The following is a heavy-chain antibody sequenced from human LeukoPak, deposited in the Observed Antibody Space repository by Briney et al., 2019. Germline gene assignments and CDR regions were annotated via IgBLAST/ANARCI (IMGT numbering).Heavy chain of an antibody. Sequence: SETLSLTCTVSSGSISSSSYYWGWIRQPPGKGLEWIGSIYYSGSTYYNPSLKSPVTISVDTSKNQFSLKLSSVTAADTAVYYCARGYNWNYRGYYFDYWGQGTLVTVSS. CDR2: IYYSGST. V-gene: IGHV4-39*07. CDR3: ARGYNWNYRGYYFDY. J-gene: IGHJ4*02. D-gene: IGHD1-7*01. CDR1: SGSISSSSYY.